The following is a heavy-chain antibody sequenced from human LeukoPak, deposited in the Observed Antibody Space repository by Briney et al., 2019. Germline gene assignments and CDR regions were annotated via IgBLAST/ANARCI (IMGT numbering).Heavy chain of an antibody. D-gene: IGHD2-8*01. CDR2: ISGSGGGT. CDR3: AKDGANGLFDN. J-gene: IGHJ5*02. Sequence: GGSLRLSSTASGFTFSSCAMSWVRQAPGKGLEWVSAISGSGGGTYYADSVRGRFTIARDNSKNTLYLQMNSLRAEDTAVYYCAKDGANGLFDNWGQGTLVTVSS. CDR1: GFTFSSCA. V-gene: IGHV3-23*01.